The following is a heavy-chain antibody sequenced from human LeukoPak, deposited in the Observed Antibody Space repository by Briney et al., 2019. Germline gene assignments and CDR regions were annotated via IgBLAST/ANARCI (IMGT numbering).Heavy chain of an antibody. Sequence: PGGSLRLSCAASGFTFSSYAMHWVRQAPGKGLEWVAVISYDGSNKYYADSVKGRFTISRDNSKNTLYLQMNSLRAEDTAVYYCARDLSYWGQGILVTVAS. CDR3: ARDLSY. CDR2: ISYDGSNK. J-gene: IGHJ4*02. V-gene: IGHV3-30-3*01. CDR1: GFTFSSYA.